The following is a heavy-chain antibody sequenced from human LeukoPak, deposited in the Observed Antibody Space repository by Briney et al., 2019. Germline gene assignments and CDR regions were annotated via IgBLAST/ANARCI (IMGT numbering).Heavy chain of an antibody. J-gene: IGHJ4*02. CDR1: RFTFRTYE. V-gene: IGHV3-48*03. CDR2: ISSSGSTI. Sequence: PGGSLRLSCAASRFTFRTYEMNWVRQAPGKGLEWISYISSSGSTIYYADSVKGRFTISRDNAKNSLYLQMNSLRADDTAVYYCAREFEGSASGAGYWGRGTLVTVSS. CDR3: AREFEGSASGAGY. D-gene: IGHD3-16*01.